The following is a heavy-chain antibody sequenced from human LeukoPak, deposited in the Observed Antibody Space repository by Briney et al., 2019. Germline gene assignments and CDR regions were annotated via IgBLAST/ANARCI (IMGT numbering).Heavy chain of an antibody. CDR2: ISYDGSNR. Sequence: GGSLRLSCAASGFTFSTYSMHWVRPAPDKGLEWVAIISYDGSNRYYADSVKGRFTISRDNSKNTLYLQMNSLRPEDTAVYYCARGFEADSGSYLVDYWGQGTLVTVSS. CDR3: ARGFEADSGSYLVDY. J-gene: IGHJ4*02. CDR1: GFTFSTYS. D-gene: IGHD1-26*01. V-gene: IGHV3-30-3*01.